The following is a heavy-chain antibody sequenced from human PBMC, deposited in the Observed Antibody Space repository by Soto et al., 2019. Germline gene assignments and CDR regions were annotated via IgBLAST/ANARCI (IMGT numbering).Heavy chain of an antibody. CDR1: GYTFANSW. D-gene: IGHD1-26*01. J-gene: IGHJ6*02. CDR3: ARHGGSYSLYYYYGMDV. Sequence: GESLKISCKGSGYTFANSWIAWVRQMPGKGLEWMGIIYPGDSDTRYSPSFQGQVTITADKSISTAYLQWSSLKASDTAMYYCARHGGSYSLYYYYGMDVWGQGTTVTVS. V-gene: IGHV5-51*01. CDR2: IYPGDSDT.